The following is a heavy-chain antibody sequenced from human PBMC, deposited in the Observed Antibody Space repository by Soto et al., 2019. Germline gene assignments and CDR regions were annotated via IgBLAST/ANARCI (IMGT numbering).Heavy chain of an antibody. CDR1: GFTLSSDA. Sequence: EVQLVESGGGLAQPGGSLRLSCAASGFTLSSDAMDWVRQAPGKGLEYVSGISSNGIGTYYANSVKGRFTISRDNSKNTVYLQMDSLRTEDMAVDYCARRARADYYYMDVWGKGTTVPVS. CDR2: ISSNGIGT. J-gene: IGHJ6*03. V-gene: IGHV3-64*01. CDR3: ARRARADYYYMDV. D-gene: IGHD6-6*01.